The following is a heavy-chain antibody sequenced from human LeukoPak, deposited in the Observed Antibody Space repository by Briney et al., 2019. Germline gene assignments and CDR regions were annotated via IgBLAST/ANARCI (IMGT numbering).Heavy chain of an antibody. CDR2: IKQDGSEK. J-gene: IGHJ4*02. CDR3: ARGDSGMILY. CDR1: GFTFSTYW. D-gene: IGHD3-22*01. V-gene: IGHV3-7*01. Sequence: GGSLRLSCAASGFTFSTYWMSWVRQAPGKGLEWVANIKQDGSEKYYMDSVKGRFTISRDNSNNTLYLQMNSLRVEDTAVYYCARGDSGMILYWGQGTLVTVSS.